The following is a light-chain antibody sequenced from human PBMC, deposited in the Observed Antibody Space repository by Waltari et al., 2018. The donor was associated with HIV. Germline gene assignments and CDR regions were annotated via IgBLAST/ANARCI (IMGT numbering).Light chain of an antibody. CDR2: SNS. CDR3: AAWDDSLNAV. V-gene: IGLV1-44*01. Sequence: QSVLTQPPSSSGTPGQRVTNSCSGRNYNIATNTVNWYQPLQGTAPNLLIYSNSRRPSGVPDRFSGSKSGTSASLAISGLQSEDEADYYCAAWDDSLNAVFGGGTKLTVL. CDR1: NYNIATNT. J-gene: IGLJ2*01.